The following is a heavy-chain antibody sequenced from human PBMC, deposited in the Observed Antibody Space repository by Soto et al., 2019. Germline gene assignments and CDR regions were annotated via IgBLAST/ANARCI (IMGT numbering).Heavy chain of an antibody. D-gene: IGHD4-17*01. CDR1: GFTFSSYG. CDR3: ARDSILRWSDAFDI. Sequence: QVQLVESGGGVVQPGRSLRLSCAASGFTFSSYGMHWVRQAPGKGLEWVAVIWYDGSNKYYADSVKGRFTISRDNSKNTLYVQMNGLRAEDTAVYYCARDSILRWSDAFDIWGQGTMVTVSS. V-gene: IGHV3-33*01. J-gene: IGHJ3*02. CDR2: IWYDGSNK.